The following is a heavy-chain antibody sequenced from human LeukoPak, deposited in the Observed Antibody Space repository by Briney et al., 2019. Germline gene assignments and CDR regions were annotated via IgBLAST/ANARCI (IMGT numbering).Heavy chain of an antibody. D-gene: IGHD1-26*01. CDR3: ARLSGGSYSYFDY. Sequence: GGSLRLSCAAPGFTFSSSAMSWVRQAPRRGLGWVSVIGVGGGNTYYADSVKGRFTISRDNSKNMLYLQMNSLRDEDTAIYYCARLSGGSYSYFDYWGQGTLVTVSS. V-gene: IGHV3-23*01. CDR2: IGVGGGNT. CDR1: GFTFSSSA. J-gene: IGHJ4*02.